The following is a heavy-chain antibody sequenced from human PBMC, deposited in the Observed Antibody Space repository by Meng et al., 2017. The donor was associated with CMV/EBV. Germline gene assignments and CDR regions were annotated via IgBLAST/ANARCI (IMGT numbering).Heavy chain of an antibody. CDR2: IYYSGST. CDR3: ARLDDFWSGSTRYWFDP. CDR1: GYSISSGYY. V-gene: IGHV4-38-2*02. D-gene: IGHD3-3*01. J-gene: IGHJ5*02. Sequence: SETLSLTCTVSGYSISSGYYWGWIRQPPGKGLEWIGSIYYSGSTYYSPSLKSRVTISVDTSKNQFSLKLSSVTAADTAVYYCARLDDFWSGSTRYWFDPWGQGTLVTVSS.